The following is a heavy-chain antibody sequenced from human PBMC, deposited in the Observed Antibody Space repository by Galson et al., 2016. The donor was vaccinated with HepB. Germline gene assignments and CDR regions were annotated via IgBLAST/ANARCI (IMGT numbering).Heavy chain of an antibody. CDR2: IYYSGST. Sequence: SETLSLTCTVSGDSIDNYYWSWIRQPPGKGLEWIGYIYYSGSTNCTPSLKSRVTISVDTSKNQFSLKLSSVTAADTAVYYCARQFDSRGPFGFDYWGQGTLVTVSS. V-gene: IGHV4-59*01. J-gene: IGHJ4*02. D-gene: IGHD3-22*01. CDR3: ARQFDSRGPFGFDY. CDR1: GDSIDNYY.